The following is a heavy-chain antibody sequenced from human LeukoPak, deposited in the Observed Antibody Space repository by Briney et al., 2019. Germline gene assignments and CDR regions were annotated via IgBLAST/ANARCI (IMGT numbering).Heavy chain of an antibody. CDR1: GFTFSSSW. V-gene: IGHV3-74*01. CDR3: VRQRWLQLRYFDY. CDR2: IKTDGSTT. Sequence: GGSLRLSCAVSGFTFSSSWMHWVRQAPGKGLVWVSHIKTDGSTTAYADSVKGRFTISRDNAKNTLYLQMNSLRAEDTAVYYCVRQRWLQLRYFDYWGQGTLVTVSS. J-gene: IGHJ4*02. D-gene: IGHD5-24*01.